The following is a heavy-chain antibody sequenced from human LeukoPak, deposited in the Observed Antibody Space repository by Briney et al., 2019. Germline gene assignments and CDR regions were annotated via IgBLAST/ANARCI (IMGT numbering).Heavy chain of an antibody. Sequence: ASVKVSCKASGYTFTSYGISWVRQAPGQGLEWMGWISAYNGNTNYAQKLQGRVTMTTDTSTSTAYMELRSLRSDDTAVYYCARGRGCSSTSCDDYFDYWGQVTLVTVSS. CDR1: GYTFTSYG. CDR2: ISAYNGNT. J-gene: IGHJ4*02. V-gene: IGHV1-18*01. D-gene: IGHD2-2*01. CDR3: ARGRGCSSTSCDDYFDY.